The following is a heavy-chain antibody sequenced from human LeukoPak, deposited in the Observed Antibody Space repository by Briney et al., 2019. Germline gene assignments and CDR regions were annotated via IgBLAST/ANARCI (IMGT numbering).Heavy chain of an antibody. J-gene: IGHJ4*02. CDR1: GGSISSYY. Sequence: PSETLSLTCTVSGGSISSYYWSWIRQPPGKGLEWIGYIYYSGSTNYNPSLKSRVTISVDTSKNQFSLKLSSVTASDTAVYYCARHGPWQPLVAALFDYWGQGTLVTVSS. CDR2: IYYSGST. CDR3: ARHGPWQPLVAALFDY. V-gene: IGHV4-59*08. D-gene: IGHD5-12*01.